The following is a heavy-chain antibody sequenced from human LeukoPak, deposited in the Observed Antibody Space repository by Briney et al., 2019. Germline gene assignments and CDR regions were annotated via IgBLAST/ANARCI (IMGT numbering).Heavy chain of an antibody. CDR3: AKEGIWFGAFAFDY. Sequence: ETGGSLRLSCAASGFTFSDYYMNWIRQAPGKGLEWLSYISSSGSTIYYADSVRGRFTISRDNAKNSLYLQMNSLRAEDTAVYYCAKEGIWFGAFAFDYWGQGILVTVFS. J-gene: IGHJ4*02. V-gene: IGHV3-11*01. CDR2: ISSSGSTI. D-gene: IGHD3-10*01. CDR1: GFTFSDYY.